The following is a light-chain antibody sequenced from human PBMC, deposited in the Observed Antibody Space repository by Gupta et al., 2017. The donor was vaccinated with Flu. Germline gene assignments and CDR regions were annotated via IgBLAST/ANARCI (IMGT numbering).Light chain of an antibody. V-gene: IGLV1-44*01. CDR3: ASWDASRNGWV. CDR1: SSNFGSNT. J-gene: IGLJ3*02. CDR2: SHN. Sequence: QSVLTQPPSASGTPGQRVTISCSGSSSNFGSNTVNWYQQLPGTAPKLLIYSHNQRPSGVPARFSGSKSATSASLAISWLQAEDEADYYCASWDASRNGWVFGGGTKLTVL.